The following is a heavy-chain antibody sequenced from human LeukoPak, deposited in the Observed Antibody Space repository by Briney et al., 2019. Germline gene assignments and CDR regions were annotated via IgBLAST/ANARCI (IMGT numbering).Heavy chain of an antibody. D-gene: IGHD3-22*01. CDR1: GITFATID. CDR3: AKDQVWIVVGSFDY. Sequence: GGSLRLSCAVSGITFATIDVSWVRLAPGKGLEWVSTITKSGGSTYYADSVKGRFTISRDNSKDTLFLQMNRLRAEDTAVYYCAKDQVWIVVGSFDYWGQGTLVTVSS. J-gene: IGHJ4*02. V-gene: IGHV3-23*01. CDR2: ITKSGGST.